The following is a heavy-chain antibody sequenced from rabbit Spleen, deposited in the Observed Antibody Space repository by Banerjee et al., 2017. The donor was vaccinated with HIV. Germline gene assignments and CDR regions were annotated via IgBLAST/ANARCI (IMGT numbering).Heavy chain of an antibody. CDR1: GFSFSSGND. CDR3: GKYSSHFFSL. CDR2: IRSGQGGT. Sequence: QSLEESGGGLVKPGASLTLTCKASGFSFSSGNDMCWVRQAPGKGLEWIGCIRSGQGGTYYASWAKGRFTMSRFTSTVDLKMTSLTAADTATYFCGKYSSHFFSLWGPGTLVTVS. D-gene: IGHD4-1*01. V-gene: IGHV1S40*01. J-gene: IGHJ4*01.